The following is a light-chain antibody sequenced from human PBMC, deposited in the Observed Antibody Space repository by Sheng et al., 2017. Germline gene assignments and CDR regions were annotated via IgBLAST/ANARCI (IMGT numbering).Light chain of an antibody. CDR2: GAS. Sequence: ETLMTQSPGTLSVSVGERATLSCRAGQSVGGNLAWYQQKPGQAPRLLIYGASTRATGIPARFSGSGSGTEFTLTISSLQSEDSAVYYCQGYNYRATFGPGTKVEIK. CDR3: QGYNYRAT. V-gene: IGKV3-15*01. J-gene: IGKJ3*01. CDR1: QSVGGN.